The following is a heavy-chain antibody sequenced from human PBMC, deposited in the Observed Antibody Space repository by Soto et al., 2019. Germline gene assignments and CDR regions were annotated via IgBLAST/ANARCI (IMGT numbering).Heavy chain of an antibody. V-gene: IGHV3-74*01. D-gene: IGHD2-15*01. CDR1: KFSFSGYW. J-gene: IGHJ4*02. CDR3: AKDKGCSGGSCYGGLDV. Sequence: SLRLSCAASKFSFSGYWMHWVRQAPGKGLMWVSRVNPDGSTTTYADSVKGRFTISRDNSKNSLYLQMNSLRTEDTALYYCAKDKGCSGGSCYGGLDVWGQGTLVTVSS. CDR2: VNPDGSTT.